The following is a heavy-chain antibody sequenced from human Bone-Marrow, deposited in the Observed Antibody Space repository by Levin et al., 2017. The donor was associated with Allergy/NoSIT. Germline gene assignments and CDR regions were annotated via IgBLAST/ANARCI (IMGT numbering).Heavy chain of an antibody. CDR2: IDHRGST. D-gene: IGHD2-8*02. CDR3: ARYFVSGLDY. CDR1: GGSFSGYY. J-gene: IGHJ4*02. Sequence: GSLRLSCAVYGGSFSGYYWTWVRQSPGKGLEWIGEIDHRGSTTYNPSLTSRVSISVDRSTNQFSLRLKSVTAADTAVYFCARYFVSGLDYWGQGTLVTVSS. V-gene: IGHV4-34*01.